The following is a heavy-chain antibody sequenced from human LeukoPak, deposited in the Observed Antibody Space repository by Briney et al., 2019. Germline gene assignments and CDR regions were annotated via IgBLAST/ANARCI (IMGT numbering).Heavy chain of an antibody. D-gene: IGHD5-12*01. J-gene: IGHJ4*02. CDR3: ARRSAYDRRFFDY. Sequence: GGSLRLSCEASGFIFSDHQMDWVRQAPGRGLEWVGLSRDKGNSYTTEYAASVKGRFIISRHNSGNSVSLQMDSLKTEDTALYYCARRSAYDRRFFDYWGQGALVTVSS. V-gene: IGHV3-72*01. CDR1: GFIFSDHQ. CDR2: SRDKGNSYTT.